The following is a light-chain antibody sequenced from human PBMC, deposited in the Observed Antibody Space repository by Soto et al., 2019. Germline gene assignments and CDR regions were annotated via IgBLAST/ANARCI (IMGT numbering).Light chain of an antibody. Sequence: EIVMTQSPATLSVSPGERATLSCRASQSVSSNLAWYQQKPGQAPRLLIYGASTRATGIPARFSGSGSGTEFTLIISSLQSEDFAVYYCQQYNNWPPVTFGPGTKVEIK. CDR1: QSVSSN. CDR2: GAS. CDR3: QQYNNWPPVT. V-gene: IGKV3-15*01. J-gene: IGKJ3*01.